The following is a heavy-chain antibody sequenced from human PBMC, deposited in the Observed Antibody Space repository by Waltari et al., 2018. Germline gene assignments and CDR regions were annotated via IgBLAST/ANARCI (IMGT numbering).Heavy chain of an antibody. D-gene: IGHD2-21*02. J-gene: IGHJ5*02. Sequence: QVQLQESGPSLLKPSETLSLICTVSGGSISGFYWSWVRQPPGKGLDWIGYIYYTGSTNFNPSLKSRVTMSLDTSKIQVSLKLSSVTAAETAFYYCARGGGGDWEWFDPWGQGTLVTVSS. CDR1: GGSISGFY. CDR3: ARGGGGDWEWFDP. V-gene: IGHV4-59*01. CDR2: IYYTGST.